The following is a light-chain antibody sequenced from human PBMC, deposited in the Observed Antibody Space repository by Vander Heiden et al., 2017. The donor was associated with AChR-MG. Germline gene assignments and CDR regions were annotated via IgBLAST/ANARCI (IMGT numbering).Light chain of an antibody. Sequence: QPVVTQEPSLSVSPGGTVTLTCGSSTGVVTSGHTPYWFQQKPGQAPTTLIYDTSKKHCWTPVRFSGSLLGGKATLTLSGAQPEDEAEYYCLLSYGGWKVFGGGTKLTVL. CDR2: DTS. CDR3: LLSYGGWKV. J-gene: IGLJ3*02. V-gene: IGLV7-46*01. CDR1: TGVVTSGHT.